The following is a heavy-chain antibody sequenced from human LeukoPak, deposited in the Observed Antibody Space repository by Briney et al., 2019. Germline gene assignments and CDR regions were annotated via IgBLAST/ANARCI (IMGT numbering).Heavy chain of an antibody. D-gene: IGHD1-26*01. CDR2: IDWDDDK. J-gene: IGHJ4*02. CDR3: ARIRLGGATLYYFDY. V-gene: IGHV2-70*11. CDR1: GGSISSYY. Sequence: TLSLTCTVSGGSISSYYWSWIRQPPGKALEWLARIDWDDDKYYSTSLKTRLTISKDTSKNQVVLTMTNMDPVDTATYYCARIRLGGATLYYFDYWGQGTLVTVSS.